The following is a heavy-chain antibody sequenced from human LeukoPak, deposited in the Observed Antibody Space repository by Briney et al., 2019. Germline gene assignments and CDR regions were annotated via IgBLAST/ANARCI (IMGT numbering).Heavy chain of an antibody. J-gene: IGHJ1*01. Sequence: GGSLRLSCLGTGLALKNYWMAWVRQSPGQGLEWVANIHPDGSVKKHVDTVRARFTISRDNAKNSLYLQPDKLRADDTAVYYCASTFPYCGDGSCALGGQGTLVIVSS. CDR1: GLALKNYW. D-gene: IGHD2-15*01. CDR3: ASTFPYCGDGSCAL. V-gene: IGHV3-7*01. CDR2: IHPDGSVK.